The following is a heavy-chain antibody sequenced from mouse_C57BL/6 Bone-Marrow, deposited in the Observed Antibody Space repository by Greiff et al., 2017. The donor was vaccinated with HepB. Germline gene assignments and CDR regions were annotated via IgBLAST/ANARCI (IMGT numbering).Heavy chain of an antibody. D-gene: IGHD1-1*01. CDR3: TRHGSSFGDY. V-gene: IGHV14-4*01. J-gene: IGHJ2*01. CDR1: GFNIKDDY. CDR2: IDPENGDT. Sequence: VQLQQSGAELVRPGASVKLSCTASGFNIKDDYMHWVKQRPEQGLEWIGWIDPENGDTEYASKFQGKVTITADTSSNTAYLQLSSLTSEDTAVYYCTRHGSSFGDYWGQGTTLTVSS.